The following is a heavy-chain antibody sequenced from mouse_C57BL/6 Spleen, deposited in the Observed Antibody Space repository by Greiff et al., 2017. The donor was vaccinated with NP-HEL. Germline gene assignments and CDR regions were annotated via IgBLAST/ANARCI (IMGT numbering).Heavy chain of an antibody. J-gene: IGHJ4*01. Sequence: EVKVVESEGGLVQPGSSMKLSCTASGFTFSDYYMAWVRQVPEKGLEWVANINYDGSSTYYLDSLKSRFIISRDNAKNILYLQMSSLKSEDTATYYCARRAYYSNYGAMDYWGQGTSVTVSS. V-gene: IGHV5-16*01. CDR3: ARRAYYSNYGAMDY. D-gene: IGHD2-5*01. CDR1: GFTFSDYY. CDR2: INYDGSST.